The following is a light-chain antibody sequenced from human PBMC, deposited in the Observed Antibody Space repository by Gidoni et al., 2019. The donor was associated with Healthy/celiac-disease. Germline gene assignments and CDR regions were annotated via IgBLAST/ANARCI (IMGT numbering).Light chain of an antibody. CDR1: IGSIASNY. Sequence: NFILTQPHSVSQSPSKTVTISCTRSIGSIASNYMPWYQERPGSSPTTVIYDDNQRPSGVPDRFSGSIDSASNSASLTSSGLKTEDEAYYNCQSYDSSHYVVFGGGTKLTVL. CDR2: DDN. CDR3: QSYDSSHYVV. J-gene: IGLJ2*01. V-gene: IGLV6-57*01.